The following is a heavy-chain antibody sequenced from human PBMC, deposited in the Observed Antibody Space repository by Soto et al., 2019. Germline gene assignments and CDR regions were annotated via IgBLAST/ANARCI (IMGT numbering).Heavy chain of an antibody. Sequence: QVQLVESGGGVVQPGRSLRLSCAASGFTFSSYGMHWVRQAPGKGLEWVAVIWYDGSNKYYADSVKGRFTISRDNSKNTLYLQMNSLRAEDTAMYYCARDRNYDSSGSQALDYWGQGTLVTVSS. CDR2: IWYDGSNK. D-gene: IGHD3-22*01. CDR3: ARDRNYDSSGSQALDY. CDR1: GFTFSSYG. J-gene: IGHJ4*02. V-gene: IGHV3-33*01.